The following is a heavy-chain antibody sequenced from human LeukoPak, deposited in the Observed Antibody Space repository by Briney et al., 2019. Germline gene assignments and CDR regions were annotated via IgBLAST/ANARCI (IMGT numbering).Heavy chain of an antibody. D-gene: IGHD3-3*01. CDR1: GFTFSTNY. CDR2: IYSGGSP. Sequence: GGSLRLSCAASGFTFSTNYMSWVRQAPGKGLEWVSVIYSGGSPYYADSVKGRFTISRDNSRNTVYLQMTSLRADDTAVYYCADYGVSGVRNNFYWGQGTLVTVSS. J-gene: IGHJ4*02. CDR3: ADYGVSGVRNNFY. V-gene: IGHV3-53*01.